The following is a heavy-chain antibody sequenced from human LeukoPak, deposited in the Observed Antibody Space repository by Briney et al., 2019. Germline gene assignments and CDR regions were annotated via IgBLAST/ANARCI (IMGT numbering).Heavy chain of an antibody. CDR1: GGTFSSYA. D-gene: IGHD3-3*01. J-gene: IGHJ6*03. CDR3: ARSGVVTRPHTRYYYYMDV. V-gene: IGHV1-69*05. Sequence: GSSVKVSCKASGGTFSSYAISWVRQAPGQGLEWMGGIIPIFGTANYAQKFQGRVRITTDESTSTAYMELSSLRSEDTAVYYCARSGVVTRPHTRYYYYMDVWGKGTTVTVSS. CDR2: IIPIFGTA.